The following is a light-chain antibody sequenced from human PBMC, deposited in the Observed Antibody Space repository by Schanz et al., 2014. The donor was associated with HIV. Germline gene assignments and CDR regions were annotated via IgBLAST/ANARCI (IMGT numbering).Light chain of an antibody. V-gene: IGKV1-17*01. J-gene: IGKJ2*01. CDR1: QDIGND. Sequence: DVQMTQSPSSQSASVGDRVTITCRASQDIGNDLGWYQQKPGQAPKRLIYAASNLQSGVPSRFNGSGSGTDFTLTISSLQPDDFATYYCLQYNDFASTFGQGTKLEIK. CDR3: LQYNDFAST. CDR2: AAS.